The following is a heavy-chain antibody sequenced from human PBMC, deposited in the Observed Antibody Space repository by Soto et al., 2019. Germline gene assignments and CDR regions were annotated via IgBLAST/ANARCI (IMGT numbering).Heavy chain of an antibody. J-gene: IGHJ6*02. CDR3: AKIRSKRSGSYYSYYYYGMDV. CDR1: GFTFSSYG. CDR2: ISYDGSNK. Sequence: PGGSLRLCCAACGFTFSSYGMHWVRQAPGKGLEWVAVISYDGSNKYYADSVKGRFTISRDNSKNTLYLQMNSLRAEDTAVYYCAKIRSKRSGSYYSYYYYGMDVWGQGTTVTVSS. D-gene: IGHD3-10*01. V-gene: IGHV3-30*18.